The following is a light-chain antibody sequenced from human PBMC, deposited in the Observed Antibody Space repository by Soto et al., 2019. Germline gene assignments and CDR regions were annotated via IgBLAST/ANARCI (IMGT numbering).Light chain of an antibody. CDR1: QSVSSSY. V-gene: IGKV3-20*01. J-gene: IGKJ4*01. Sequence: EMVLTQSPGTLSLSPGERATLSCRASQSVSSSYLAWYQQKPGQAPRLLIYGASSRSTGIPDRFSGSGSGTDFPLTISRLEPEDFAVYYCQQYGSSPLTFGRGTKLEIK. CDR2: GAS. CDR3: QQYGSSPLT.